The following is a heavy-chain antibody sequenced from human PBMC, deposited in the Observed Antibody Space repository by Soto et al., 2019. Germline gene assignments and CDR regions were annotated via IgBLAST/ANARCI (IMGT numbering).Heavy chain of an antibody. J-gene: IGHJ4*02. CDR2: ISYDGSNK. CDR3: VKAMEWERPPFDY. CDR1: GFTFSSYG. D-gene: IGHD1-26*01. Sequence: QVQLVESGGGVVQPGRSLRLSCAASGFTFSSYGMHWVRQAPGKGLEWVAVISYDGSNKYYADSVKGRFTISRDNSKNKLYLQMNSLRAEDTAVYYCVKAMEWERPPFDYWGQGTLVTVSS. V-gene: IGHV3-30*18.